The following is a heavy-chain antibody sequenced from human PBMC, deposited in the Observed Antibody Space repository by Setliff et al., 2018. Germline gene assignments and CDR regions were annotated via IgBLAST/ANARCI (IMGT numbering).Heavy chain of an antibody. Sequence: LSLTCTVSGGSISSGSYYWSWIRQPAGKGLEWIGHIYTSGSTNYNPSLKSRVTISVDTSKNQSSLKLSSVTAADTAVYYCASSPNYDYVWGSYRLDYWGQGTLVTVSS. J-gene: IGHJ4*02. V-gene: IGHV4-61*09. CDR1: GGSISSGSYY. D-gene: IGHD3-16*02. CDR2: IYTSGST. CDR3: ASSPNYDYVWGSYRLDY.